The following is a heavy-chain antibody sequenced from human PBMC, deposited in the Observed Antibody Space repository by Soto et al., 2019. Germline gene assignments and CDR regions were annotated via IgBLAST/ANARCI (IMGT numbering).Heavy chain of an antibody. CDR2: ISSSSSYI. D-gene: IGHD2-15*01. J-gene: IGHJ6*02. CDR1: GFTFSSYS. V-gene: IGHV3-21*01. Sequence: GGSLRLSCAASGFTFSSYSMNWVRQAPGKGLEWVSSISSSSSYIYYADSVKGRFTISRDNAKNSLYLQMNSLRAEDTAVYYCARMVVAANFGMDVWGQGTTVTVSS. CDR3: ARMVVAANFGMDV.